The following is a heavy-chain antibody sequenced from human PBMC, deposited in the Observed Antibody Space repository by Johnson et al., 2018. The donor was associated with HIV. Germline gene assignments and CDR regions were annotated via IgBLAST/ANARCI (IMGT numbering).Heavy chain of an antibody. J-gene: IGHJ3*02. Sequence: VQLVESGGVVVQPGGSLRLSCAASGFIFDDYAMHWVRQGPGKGLEWVSLFSWDGSSAYYADSVKGRFTISRDKRKNSLYLQMNSLKTEDTAVYYCTPLMDAFDILGQGKMVTVSS. CDR3: TPLMDAFDI. D-gene: IGHD3-9*01. CDR2: FSWDGSSA. V-gene: IGHV3-43D*03. CDR1: GFIFDDYA.